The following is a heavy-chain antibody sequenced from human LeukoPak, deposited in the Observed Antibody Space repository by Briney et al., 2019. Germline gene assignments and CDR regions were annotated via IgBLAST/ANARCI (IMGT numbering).Heavy chain of an antibody. D-gene: IGHD6-6*01. V-gene: IGHV3-15*01. CDR3: TTGPIAARDYYYYMDV. J-gene: IGHJ6*03. CDR2: IKSKTDGGTT. Sequence: VGSLRLSCAPSGFTFRNAWMSWGRQAPGKGRGWVGRIKSKTDGGTTDYAAPVKGRFTISRDDSKNTLYLQMNSLKTEDTAVYYCTTGPIAARDYYYYMDVWGKGTTVTVSS. CDR1: GFTFRNAW.